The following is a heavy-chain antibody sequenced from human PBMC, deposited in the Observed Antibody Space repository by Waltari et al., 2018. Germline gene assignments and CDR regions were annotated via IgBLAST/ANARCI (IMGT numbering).Heavy chain of an antibody. V-gene: IGHV4-38-2*01. CDR3: ARRRQSFEY. J-gene: IGHJ4*02. CDR1: GYSISSGYF. Sequence: QVQLQESGPGLVKPSETLSLHCAVSGYSISSGYFWGWIRQPPGKGLEWIGSIYHSGSTYYNPSLKSRVTISVDTSKNQFSLKLSSVTAADTAVYYCARRRQSFEYWGQGTLVTVSS. CDR2: IYHSGST.